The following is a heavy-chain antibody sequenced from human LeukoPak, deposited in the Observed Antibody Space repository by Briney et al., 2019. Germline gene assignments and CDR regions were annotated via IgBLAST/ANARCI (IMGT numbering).Heavy chain of an antibody. J-gene: IGHJ4*02. CDR2: ISGTDGST. CDR1: GFTLNTYA. D-gene: IGHD4-23*01. V-gene: IGHV3-23*01. Sequence: GGSLRLSCAASGFTLNTYAMNWVRQAPGKGLEWVSVISGTDGSTYYADSVKGRFTISRDNSNNRLYLQMNSLRAEDTAVYYCASLYGGNSPLDYWGQGTLVTVSS. CDR3: ASLYGGNSPLDY.